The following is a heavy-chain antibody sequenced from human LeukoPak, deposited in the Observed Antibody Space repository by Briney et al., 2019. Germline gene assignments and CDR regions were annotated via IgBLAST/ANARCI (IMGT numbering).Heavy chain of an antibody. CDR2: INPNSGGT. V-gene: IGHV1-2*02. CDR3: ARVDQLDDFWSGYYRKHYYGMDV. CDR1: GYTFTVDY. Sequence: ASVRVSFKASGYTFTVDYMHWVRQAPGQGLGWMGWINPNSGGTNYAQKFQGRVTMTRDTSISTAYMELSRLRSDDTAVYYCARVDQLDDFWSGYYRKHYYGMDVWGQGTTVTVSS. J-gene: IGHJ6*02. D-gene: IGHD3-3*01.